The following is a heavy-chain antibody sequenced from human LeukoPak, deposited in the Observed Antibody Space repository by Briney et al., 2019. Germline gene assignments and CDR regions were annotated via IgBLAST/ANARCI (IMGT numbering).Heavy chain of an antibody. CDR2: IKQDGSEK. V-gene: IGHV3-7*01. CDR3: ASDLVVVAANMY. Sequence: GGSLRLSCAASGFTFSSYWMSWVRQAPGKGLEWVANIKQDGSEKYYVDSVKGRFTLSRDNAKNSLYLQMNSLRAEDTAVYYCASDLVVVAANMYWGQGTLVTVSS. D-gene: IGHD2-15*01. CDR1: GFTFSSYW. J-gene: IGHJ4*02.